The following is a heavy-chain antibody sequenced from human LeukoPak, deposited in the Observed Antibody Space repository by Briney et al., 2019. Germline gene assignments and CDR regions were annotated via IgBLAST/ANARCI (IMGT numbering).Heavy chain of an antibody. D-gene: IGHD3-22*01. Sequence: GGSLRLSCAASGFTFSSYAMSWVRQAPGKGLEWVSAISGSGGSTYYADSVKGRFTISRDNSKNTLYLQMNSLRAEDTAVYYCAKGKIYYYYDSSGATDYWGQGTLVTVSS. CDR1: GFTFSSYA. CDR2: ISGSGGST. V-gene: IGHV3-23*01. CDR3: AKGKIYYYYDSSGATDY. J-gene: IGHJ4*02.